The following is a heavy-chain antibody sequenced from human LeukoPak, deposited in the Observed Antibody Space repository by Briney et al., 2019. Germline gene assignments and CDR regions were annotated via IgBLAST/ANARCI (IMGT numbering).Heavy chain of an antibody. V-gene: IGHV4-38-2*01. D-gene: IGHD2-21*01. CDR1: GYSISSGYY. CDR3: ARTRIVVVIAALDAFDI. CDR2: IYHSGST. J-gene: IGHJ3*02. Sequence: SATLSLTCAVPGYSISSGYYWGWIRQPPGKGLEWIGSIYHSGSTYYNPSLKSRVTISVDTSKNQFSLKLSSVTAADTAVYYCARTRIVVVIAALDAFDIWGQGTMVTVSS.